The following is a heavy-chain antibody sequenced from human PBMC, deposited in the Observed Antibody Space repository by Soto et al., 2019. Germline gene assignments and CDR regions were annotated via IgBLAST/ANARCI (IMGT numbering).Heavy chain of an antibody. D-gene: IGHD3-10*01. CDR2: INWDGGST. V-gene: IGHV3-20*04. Sequence: EVRLVESGGGVVRPGGSLRLWCEVSGFRFDEYAMSWVRQAPGKGLEWVSGINWDGGSTSYANSVKGRFTMSRDNAKKSLYLQMDSLRAEDTALYYCARDAWSGSHNYYTFYVDVWGKGTPVTVSS. J-gene: IGHJ6*03. CDR1: GFRFDEYA. CDR3: ARDAWSGSHNYYTFYVDV.